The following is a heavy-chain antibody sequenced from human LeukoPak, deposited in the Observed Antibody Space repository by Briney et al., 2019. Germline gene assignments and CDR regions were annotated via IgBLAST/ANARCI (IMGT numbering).Heavy chain of an antibody. CDR1: GFTFSSYW. CDR2: IKEDGIEK. V-gene: IGHV3-7*01. Sequence: GGSLRLSCAASGFTFSSYWMSWVRQAPGKGLEWGANIKEDGIEKYYVDSVKGRFTISRDNAKNSLYLQMNSLRAEDTAVYYCTRATASNWFDPWGQGALVSVSS. J-gene: IGHJ5*02. CDR3: TRATASNWFDP.